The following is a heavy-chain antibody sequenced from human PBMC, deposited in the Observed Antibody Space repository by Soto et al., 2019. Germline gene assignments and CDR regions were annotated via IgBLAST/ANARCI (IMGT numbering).Heavy chain of an antibody. CDR3: ARESEDLTSNFDY. CDR2: ISSTTNYI. J-gene: IGHJ4*02. V-gene: IGHV3-21*01. CDR1: GFTFTRSS. Sequence: GGSLGLSCSASGFTFTRSSMNWVRQAPGKGLEWVSSISSTTNYIYYADSMKGRFTVSRDNAKNSVYLEMNSLSAEDTAVYYCARESEDLTSNFDYWGQGTLVTVSS.